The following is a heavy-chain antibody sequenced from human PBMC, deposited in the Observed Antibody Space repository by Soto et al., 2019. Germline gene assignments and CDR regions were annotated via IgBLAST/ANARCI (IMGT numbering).Heavy chain of an antibody. CDR1: GFTFSSYS. D-gene: IGHD3-22*01. V-gene: IGHV3-48*02. J-gene: IGHJ4*02. Sequence: GESLKISCAASGFTFSSYSMNWVRQAPGKGLEWVSYISSSSSTIYYADSVKGRFTISRDNAKNSLYLQMNSLRDEDTAVYYCARDWTYYYDSSGYYLGQGYFDYWGQGTLVTVSS. CDR2: ISSSSSTI. CDR3: ARDWTYYYDSSGYYLGQGYFDY.